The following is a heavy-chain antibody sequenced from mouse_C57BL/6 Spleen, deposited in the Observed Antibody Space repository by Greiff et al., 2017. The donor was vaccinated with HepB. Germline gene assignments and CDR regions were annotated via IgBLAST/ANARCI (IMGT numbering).Heavy chain of an antibody. V-gene: IGHV7-3*01. J-gene: IGHJ1*03. CDR1: GFTFTDYY. CDR2: IRNKANGYTT. CDR3: ASSPNWDDLYFDV. Sequence: EVMLVESGGGLVQPGGSLSLSCAASGFTFTDYYMSWVRQPPGKALEWLGVIRNKANGYTTEYSATVKGRFTISRDNSQSILYLQMNALRAEDSATSFCASSPNWDDLYFDVWGTGTPVTVSS. D-gene: IGHD4-1*02.